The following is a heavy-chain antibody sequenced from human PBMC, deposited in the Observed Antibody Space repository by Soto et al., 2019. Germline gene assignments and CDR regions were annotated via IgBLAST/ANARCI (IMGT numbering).Heavy chain of an antibody. J-gene: IGHJ6*02. CDR1: GYTFTTYG. Sequence: ASVKVSCKASGYTFTTYGISWVRQAPGQGLEWMGWISPYNGTTKYAEKFQGEMTMTTDTATSTAYMDLRSLRSDDTAVYYCARDGEREIELNFSSTLHGRDAWGQGPGSPSP. CDR3: ARDGEREIELNFSSTLHGRDA. D-gene: IGHD3-10*01. V-gene: IGHV1-18*04. CDR2: ISPYNGTT.